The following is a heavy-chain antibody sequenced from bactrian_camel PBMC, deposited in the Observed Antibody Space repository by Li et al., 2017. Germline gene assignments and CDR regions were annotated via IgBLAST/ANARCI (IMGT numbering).Heavy chain of an antibody. CDR3: AADLRACSRIPANRLSI. V-gene: IGHV3S54*01. Sequence: VQLVESGGGPVQAGGSLTLSCASNVALGSFDCMGWFRQTPGKEREKIATFGPGAGITNYGDSVKDRFTVSQDKAKKLLYLQMDNLKPEDTAMYYCAADLRACSRIPANRLSIWGQGTQVTVS. CDR1: VALGSFDC. J-gene: IGHJ4*01. D-gene: IGHD1*01. CDR2: FGPGAGIT.